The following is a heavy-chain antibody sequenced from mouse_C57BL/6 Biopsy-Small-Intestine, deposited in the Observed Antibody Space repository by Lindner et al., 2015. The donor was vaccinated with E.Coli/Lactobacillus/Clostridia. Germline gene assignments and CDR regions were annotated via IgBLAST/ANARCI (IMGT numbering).Heavy chain of an antibody. Sequence: VQLQESGGGLVKPGGSLKLSCAASGFTFSDYGMHWVRQAPEKGLEWIAYISSGSSTVYYADTVKGRFTISRDNAKNTLSLQVTSLRSEDTAMYYCARPFYYAMDYWGQGTSVTVSS. CDR2: ISSGSSTV. CDR3: ARPFYYAMDY. CDR1: GFTFSDYG. V-gene: IGHV5-17*01. J-gene: IGHJ4*01.